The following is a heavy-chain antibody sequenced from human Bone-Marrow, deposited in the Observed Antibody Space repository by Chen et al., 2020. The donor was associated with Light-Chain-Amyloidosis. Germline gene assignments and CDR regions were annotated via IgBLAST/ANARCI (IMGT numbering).Heavy chain of an antibody. V-gene: IGHV3-21*01. CDR2: ISSSSSYI. Sequence: EVQLVESGGGLVKPGGSLRLSCAASGFTFSSYSMNWVRQAPGKGLEWVSSISSSSSYIYYADSGKGRFTISRDNAKNSLYLQMNSLRAEDTAVYYCAREKYSSSGFDYWGQGTLVTVSS. CDR3: AREKYSSSGFDY. CDR1: GFTFSSYS. J-gene: IGHJ4*02. D-gene: IGHD6-6*01.